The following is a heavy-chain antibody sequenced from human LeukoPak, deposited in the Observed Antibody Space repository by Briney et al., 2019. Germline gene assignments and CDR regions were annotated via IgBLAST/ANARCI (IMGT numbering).Heavy chain of an antibody. D-gene: IGHD5-24*01. J-gene: IGHJ4*02. V-gene: IGHV4-59*01. Sequence: MTSETLSLTCTVSGGSISNYYWSWIRQPPGKGLEWIGYIDYSGNTNYNPSLKSRVAISVDTSKKQFSLKLSSVTAADTAVYYCXRGGYNIWEYYFGYWGQGTLVTVSS. CDR1: GGSISNYY. CDR2: IDYSGNT. CDR3: XRGGYNIWEYYFGY.